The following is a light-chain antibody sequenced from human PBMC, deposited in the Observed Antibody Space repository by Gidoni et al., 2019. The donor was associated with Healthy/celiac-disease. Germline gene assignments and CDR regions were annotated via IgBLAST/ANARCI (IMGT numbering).Light chain of an antibody. CDR3: QQRSNWPLT. V-gene: IGKV3-11*01. CDR1: QSVSSY. CDR2: DAS. J-gene: IGKJ4*01. Sequence: EIVLTQSPATLSLSPGERATLSCRASQSVSSYLAWYQQKPGQAPRLLIYDASNGATGIPARFSGSGSGTDVTLTISSLEPEDFAVYYCQQRSNWPLTFGGGTKVEIK.